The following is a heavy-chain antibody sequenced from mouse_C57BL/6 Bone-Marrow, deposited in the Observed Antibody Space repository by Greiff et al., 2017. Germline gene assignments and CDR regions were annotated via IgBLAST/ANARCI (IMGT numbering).Heavy chain of an antibody. Sequence: VQLQQSGPELVKPGASVKISCKASGYTFTDYYMNWVKQSHGKSLEWIGDINPNNGGTSYNQKFKGKATFTVDKSSSTAYMELRSLTSEDSAVYYCAREGYYCGSDFDYWGQGTTLTVSS. D-gene: IGHD1-1*01. J-gene: IGHJ2*01. CDR3: AREGYYCGSDFDY. CDR1: GYTFTDYY. V-gene: IGHV1-26*01. CDR2: INPNNGGT.